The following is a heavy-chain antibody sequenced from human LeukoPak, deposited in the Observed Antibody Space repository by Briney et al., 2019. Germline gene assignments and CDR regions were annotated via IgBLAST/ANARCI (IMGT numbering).Heavy chain of an antibody. Sequence: PSETLSLTCTVSGYSISSGYYWGWIRQPPGKGLEWIGNIYYSGSTYYNPSLKSRLTISVDTSKNQFSLKLSSVTAADTAMYYYARDRGDFWSATISVWGKGTTVTVSS. D-gene: IGHD3-3*01. J-gene: IGHJ6*04. CDR2: IYYSGST. CDR1: GYSISSGYY. V-gene: IGHV4-38-2*02. CDR3: ARDRGDFWSATISV.